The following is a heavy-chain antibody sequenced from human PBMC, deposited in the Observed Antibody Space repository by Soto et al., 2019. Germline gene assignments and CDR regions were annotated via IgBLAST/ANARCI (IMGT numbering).Heavy chain of an antibody. Sequence: EVQLVESGGALVQPGGSLRLSRTASGFTFDDYAIHWVRQAPGKGLEWISGISWNGDATGYADSVKGRFTISRDNAKNSLYLQMNSLRTEDTAMYFCANLPLYGSGFDCWGQGTLVTVAS. D-gene: IGHD3-10*01. J-gene: IGHJ4*02. V-gene: IGHV3-9*01. CDR2: ISWNGDAT. CDR3: ANLPLYGSGFDC. CDR1: GFTFDDYA.